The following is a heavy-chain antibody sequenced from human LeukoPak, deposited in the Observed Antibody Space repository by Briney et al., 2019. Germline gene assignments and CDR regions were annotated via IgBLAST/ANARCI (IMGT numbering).Heavy chain of an antibody. D-gene: IGHD3-22*01. CDR2: ISGSGDGT. CDR1: GFTFSSYA. V-gene: IGHV3-23*01. CDR3: AKDLDDSSGFYSYHH. Sequence: PGGSLRLSCAASGFTFSSYAMSWAPQAPGKGLEWVSTISGSGDGTYYADSVKGRFTISRDNSKNTVYLQMNSLRADDTAVYYCAKDLDDSSGFYSYHHWGQGTLVTVSS. J-gene: IGHJ1*01.